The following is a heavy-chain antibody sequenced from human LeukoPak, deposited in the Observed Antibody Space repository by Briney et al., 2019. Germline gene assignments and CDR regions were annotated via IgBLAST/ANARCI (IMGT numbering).Heavy chain of an antibody. CDR3: ARASSAAGEYYYHGMAV. V-gene: IGHV3-33*01. J-gene: IGHJ6*02. CDR1: GFTFSTYG. CDR2: IWYDGSNK. Sequence: GGSLRLSCAASGFTFSTYGMHWVRQAPGEGLEWVAVIWYDGSNKYYAGSVKGRFTTSRDNSKNTLYLHLNSLTADDTAVYYCARASSAAGEYYYHGMAVWGQGTTVTVSS. D-gene: IGHD6-25*01.